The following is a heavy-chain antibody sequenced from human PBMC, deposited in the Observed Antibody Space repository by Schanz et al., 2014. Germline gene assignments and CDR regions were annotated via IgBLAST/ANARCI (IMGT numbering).Heavy chain of an antibody. CDR1: GYTFTNYG. CDR2: ISPYNGNT. Sequence: QVRLVQSGAELKMPGATVKVSCETSGYTFTNYGVSWVRQAPGQGLEWVAWISPYNGNTAYAKNLTGTVRMPLDTSTATAYMELRSLTSDDTAVYYCARDRVYRFLKGENRFYFDYWGQGTLVIVSS. D-gene: IGHD3-3*01. V-gene: IGHV1-18*01. J-gene: IGHJ4*02. CDR3: ARDRVYRFLKGENRFYFDY.